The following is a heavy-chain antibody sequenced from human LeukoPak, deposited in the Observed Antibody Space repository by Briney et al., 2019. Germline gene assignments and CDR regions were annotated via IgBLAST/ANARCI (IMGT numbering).Heavy chain of an antibody. V-gene: IGHV4-59*12. CDR1: GVSISIY. CDR3: ARAPPYYDILTGSRWFDP. CDR2: FYNSGSS. Sequence: SETLSLTCSVSGVSISIYWTWIRQVPGKGLEWIGYFYNSGSSDYNPSLKSRATFSEDTSKNHFSLKLSSVTAADTAVYYCARAPPYYDILTGSRWFDPWGQGTLVTVSS. J-gene: IGHJ5*02. D-gene: IGHD3-9*01.